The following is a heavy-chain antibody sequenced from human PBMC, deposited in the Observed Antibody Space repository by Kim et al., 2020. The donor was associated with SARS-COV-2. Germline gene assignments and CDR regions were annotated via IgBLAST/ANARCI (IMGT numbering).Heavy chain of an antibody. J-gene: IGHJ5*02. CDR3: ARDKAAAGTGWFDP. D-gene: IGHD6-13*01. Sequence: DSVTGRLTIARDNAKNSLYLQMNSLRAEDTAVYYCARDKAAAGTGWFDPWGQGTLVTVSS. V-gene: IGHV3-21*01.